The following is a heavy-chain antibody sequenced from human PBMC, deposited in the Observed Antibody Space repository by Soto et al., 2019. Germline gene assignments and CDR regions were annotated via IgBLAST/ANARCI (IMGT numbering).Heavy chain of an antibody. CDR1: GFTFSSYG. D-gene: IGHD5-18*01. CDR3: ARDRIQLTIYYYYGMDV. V-gene: IGHV3-33*01. Sequence: QVQLVESGGGVVQPGRSLRLSCAASGFTFSSYGMHWVRQAPGKGLEWVAVIWYDGSNKYYADSVKGRFTISRDNPKNTLYLQMNSLSAEDTAVYYCARDRIQLTIYYYYGMDVWGQGTTVTVSS. J-gene: IGHJ6*02. CDR2: IWYDGSNK.